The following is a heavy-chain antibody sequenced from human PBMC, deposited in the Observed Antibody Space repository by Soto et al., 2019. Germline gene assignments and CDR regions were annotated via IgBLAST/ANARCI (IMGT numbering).Heavy chain of an antibody. D-gene: IGHD3-16*02. J-gene: IGHJ3*02. Sequence: GGSLRLSCAASGFTFSDYYMSWIRQAPGKGLEWVSYISSSGSTIYYADSVKGRFTISRDNAKNSLYLQMNSLRAEDTAVYYCAGDWGSYRYDLFDIWGQGTMVTVSS. CDR2: ISSSGSTI. CDR3: AGDWGSYRYDLFDI. CDR1: GFTFSDYY. V-gene: IGHV3-11*01.